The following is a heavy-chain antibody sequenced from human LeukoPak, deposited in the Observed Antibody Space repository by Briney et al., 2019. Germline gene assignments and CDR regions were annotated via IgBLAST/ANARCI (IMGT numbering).Heavy chain of an antibody. Sequence: GGSLRLSCAASGFTFTNYWMHWVRQAPGKGLVWVSRVNSDGSSTSYADPVKGRFTIFRDNAKNTLYLQMSSLRVEDTAVYYCAAGPADNSYDNYWGQGTLVTVSS. V-gene: IGHV3-74*01. CDR1: GFTFTNYW. J-gene: IGHJ4*02. CDR2: VNSDGSST. D-gene: IGHD5-18*01. CDR3: AAGPADNSYDNY.